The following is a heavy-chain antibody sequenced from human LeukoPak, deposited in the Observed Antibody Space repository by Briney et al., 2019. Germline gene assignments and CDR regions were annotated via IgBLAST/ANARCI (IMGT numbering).Heavy chain of an antibody. CDR2: IYYSGST. D-gene: IGHD1-20*01. Sequence: SETLSLTCAVYGGSFSGYYWSWIRQPPGKGLEWIGSIYYSGSTYYNPSLKSRVTISVDTSKNQFSLKLSSVTAADTAVYYCARAYNWNGYFDYWGQGTLVTVSS. V-gene: IGHV4-34*01. CDR3: ARAYNWNGYFDY. CDR1: GGSFSGYY. J-gene: IGHJ4*02.